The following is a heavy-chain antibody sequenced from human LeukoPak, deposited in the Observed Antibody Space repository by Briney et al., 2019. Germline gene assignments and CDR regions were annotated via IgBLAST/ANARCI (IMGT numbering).Heavy chain of an antibody. J-gene: IGHJ4*02. V-gene: IGHV3-30*04. CDR1: GFTFSSYA. D-gene: IGHD3-10*01. CDR3: ARDPPGD. CDR2: ISYDGSNK. Sequence: PGGSQRLSWAASGFTFSSYAMHWGRQPPSKRLGRVAVISYDGSNKYYADSVKGRFTISRDNSKNTLYLQMNSLRAEDTAVYYCARDPPGDWGQGTLVTVSS.